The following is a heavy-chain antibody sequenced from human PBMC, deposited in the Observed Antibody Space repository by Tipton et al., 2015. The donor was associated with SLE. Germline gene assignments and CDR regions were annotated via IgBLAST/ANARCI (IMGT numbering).Heavy chain of an antibody. CDR1: GGSISSHY. V-gene: IGHV4-4*09. J-gene: IGHJ5*02. Sequence: LRLFCTVSGGSISSHYWSWIRQPPGKGLEWIGYIYTSGSTNYNPSLKSRVTISVDTSKNQFSLKLSSVTAADTAVYYCARSGSYWFDPWGQGTLVTVSS. CDR2: IYTSGST. D-gene: IGHD6-6*01. CDR3: ARSGSYWFDP.